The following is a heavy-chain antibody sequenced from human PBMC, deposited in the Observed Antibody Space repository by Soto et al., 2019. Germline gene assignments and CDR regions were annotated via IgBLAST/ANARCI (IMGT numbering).Heavy chain of an antibody. Sequence: EVQLVESGGGLVQPGGSLKLSCAASGFTFSGSAMHWVRQASGKGLEWVGRIRSKANSYATAYAASVKGRFTISRDDSKNTAYLQMNSLKTEDTAVYYCTRRLSGYNWNYSFDYWGQGTLVTVSS. V-gene: IGHV3-73*01. CDR2: IRSKANSYAT. D-gene: IGHD1-7*01. CDR1: GFTFSGSA. CDR3: TRRLSGYNWNYSFDY. J-gene: IGHJ4*02.